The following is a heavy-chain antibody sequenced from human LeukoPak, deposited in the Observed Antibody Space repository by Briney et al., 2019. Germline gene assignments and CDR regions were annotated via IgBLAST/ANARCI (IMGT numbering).Heavy chain of an antibody. V-gene: IGHV4-61*02. CDR2: IYTSGST. J-gene: IGHJ6*03. D-gene: IGHD3-10*01. CDR3: ARGLAFGSGTNYMDV. Sequence: SQTLSLTCAVSGGSISSGTYHWTWIRQPAGKGLEWIGRIYTSGSTYYNSSLQSRLTISADTSKNLFSLKLSFVTAADTAVYYCARGLAFGSGTNYMDVWGKGTTVTISS. CDR1: GGSISSGTYH.